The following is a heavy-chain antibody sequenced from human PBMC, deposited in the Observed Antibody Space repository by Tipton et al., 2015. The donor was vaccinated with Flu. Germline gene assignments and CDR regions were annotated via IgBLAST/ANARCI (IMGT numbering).Heavy chain of an antibody. CDR3: ARAPGRPCSANACPNWFDP. D-gene: IGHD2-15*01. CDR2: VYDTGST. J-gene: IGHJ5*02. V-gene: IGHV4-59*12. CDR1: GASIDFNY. Sequence: TLSLTCSVSGASIDFNYWSWIRQPPGRGLEWIGYVYDTGSTNYNPSLKSRVTISVDTSKNQFSLKMSSVTAADTAVYYCARAPGRPCSANACPNWFDPCGQGTLVTVSS.